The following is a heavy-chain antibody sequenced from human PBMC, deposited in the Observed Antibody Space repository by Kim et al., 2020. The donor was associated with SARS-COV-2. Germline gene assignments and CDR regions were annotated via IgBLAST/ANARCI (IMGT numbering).Heavy chain of an antibody. V-gene: IGHV4-30-2*01. D-gene: IGHD2-2*01. CDR1: GGSISSGGYS. CDR3: ARTLGYCSSTSCYFDY. J-gene: IGHJ4*02. CDR2: IYQSGST. Sequence: SETLSLTCAVSGGSISSGGYSWSWIRQPPGKGLEWIGYIYQSGSTYYNPSLKSRVTISVDRSKNQFSLKLSSVTAADTAVYYCARTLGYCSSTSCYFDYWGQGTLVTVSS.